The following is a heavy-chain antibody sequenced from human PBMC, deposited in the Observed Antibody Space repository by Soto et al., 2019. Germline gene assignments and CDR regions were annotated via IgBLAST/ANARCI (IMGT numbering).Heavy chain of an antibody. Sequence: SETLSLTCSVSGGSVSNKTYYWSWIRQPPGKRLEWIGYVYYSGTTNCNPSLKSRVTISVDLSKNQFSLRLSSVTTADTALYYCARTTAVPNTLRSRYFFDYWRQGTLDPVSS. D-gene: IGHD4-17*01. V-gene: IGHV4-61*01. J-gene: IGHJ4*02. CDR3: ARTTAVPNTLRSRYFFDY. CDR1: GGSVSNKTYY. CDR2: VYYSGTT.